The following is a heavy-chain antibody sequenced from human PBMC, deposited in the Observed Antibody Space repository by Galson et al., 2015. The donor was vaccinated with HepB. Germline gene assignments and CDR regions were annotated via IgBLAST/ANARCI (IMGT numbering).Heavy chain of an antibody. CDR3: TTGRGLWELGAFDI. CDR1: GFTFSNAW. V-gene: IGHV3-15*01. J-gene: IGHJ3*02. Sequence: SLRLSCAASGFTFSNAWMSWVRQAPGKGLEWVGRIKSKTDGGTTDYAAPVKGRFTISRDDSKNTLYLQMNSLKTEDTAMYYCTTGRGLWELGAFDIWGQGTMVTVSS. D-gene: IGHD1-26*01. CDR2: IKSKTDGGTT.